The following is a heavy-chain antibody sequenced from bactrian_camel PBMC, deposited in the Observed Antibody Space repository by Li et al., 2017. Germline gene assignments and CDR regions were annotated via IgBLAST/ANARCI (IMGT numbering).Heavy chain of an antibody. CDR2: ISAGGFR. D-gene: IGHD7*01. Sequence: VESGGGSVQAGGSLRLSCAASGFTISTYCMGWFRQAPGKDREGVAAISAGGFRRYADSMQGRFTISKDGAKDTLYLQMNSLKPEDTAMYYCAARRGSAGWWLLLSSSQYTYWGQGTQVTVS. CDR1: GFTISTYC. CDR3: AARRGSAGWWLLLSSSQYTY. J-gene: IGHJ4*01. V-gene: IGHV3S26*01.